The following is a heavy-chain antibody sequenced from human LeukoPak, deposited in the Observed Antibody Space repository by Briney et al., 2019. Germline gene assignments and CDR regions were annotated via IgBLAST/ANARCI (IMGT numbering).Heavy chain of an antibody. CDR3: ARVVSGSYPYYYYYMDV. J-gene: IGHJ6*03. D-gene: IGHD1-26*01. CDR1: GGSISSYY. CDR2: IYTSGST. V-gene: IGHV4-4*07. Sequence: SETLSLTCTVSGGSISSYYWSWIRQPAGKGLEWIGRIYTSGSTNYNPSLKSRVTMSVDTSKNQFSLKLSSVTAADTAVYYCARVVSGSYPYYYYYMDVWGKGTTVTVSS.